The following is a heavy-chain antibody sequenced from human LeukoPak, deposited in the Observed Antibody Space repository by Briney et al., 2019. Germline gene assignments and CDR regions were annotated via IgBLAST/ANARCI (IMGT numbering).Heavy chain of an antibody. V-gene: IGHV4-59*01. CDR1: GGSISSYY. D-gene: IGHD1-26*01. CDR3: ARVPLVGAPGYFDY. J-gene: IGHJ4*02. Sequence: SETLSLTCTVSGGSISSYYWSWIRQPPGKGLEWIGYIYYSGSTNYNPSLKSRVTISVDTSKNQFSLKLSSVTAADTAVYYCARVPLVGAPGYFDYWGQGTLVTVSS. CDR2: IYYSGST.